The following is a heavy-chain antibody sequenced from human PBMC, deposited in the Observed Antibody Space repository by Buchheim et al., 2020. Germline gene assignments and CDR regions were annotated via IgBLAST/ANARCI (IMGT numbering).Heavy chain of an antibody. CDR3: ARGRPTYIVVVPAATPFDP. CDR1: GGSFSGYY. J-gene: IGHJ5*02. CDR2: INHSGST. Sequence: QVQLQQWGAGLLKPSETLSLTCAVYGGSFSGYYWSWIRQPPGKGLEWIGEINHSGSTNYNPSLKSRVTISVDTSKNQFSLKLSSVTAADTAVYYCARGRPTYIVVVPAATPFDPWGQGTL. D-gene: IGHD2-2*02. V-gene: IGHV4-34*01.